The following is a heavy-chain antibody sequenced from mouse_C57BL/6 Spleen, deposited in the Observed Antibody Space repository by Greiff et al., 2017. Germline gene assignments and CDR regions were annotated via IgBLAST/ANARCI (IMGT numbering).Heavy chain of an antibody. J-gene: IGHJ4*01. CDR3: VRHPGTGYAMDY. CDR1: GFSFNTYA. CDR2: IRSKSNNYAT. Sequence: EVQRVESGGGLVQPKGSLKLSCAASGFSFNTYAMNWVRQAPGKGLEWVARIRSKSNNYATYYADSVKDRFTISRDDSESMLYLQMNNLKTEDTAMYYCVRHPGTGYAMDYWGQGTSVTVSS. V-gene: IGHV10-1*01. D-gene: IGHD3-3*01.